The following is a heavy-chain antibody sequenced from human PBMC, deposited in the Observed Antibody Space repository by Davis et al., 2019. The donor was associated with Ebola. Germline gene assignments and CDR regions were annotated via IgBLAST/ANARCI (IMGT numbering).Heavy chain of an antibody. CDR1: GGSSSGYY. CDR3: ASGLGGNFFDY. CDR2: INHSGST. D-gene: IGHD7-27*01. Sequence: SETLSLTCAVYGGSSSGYYWSWIRQPPGKGLEWIGEINHSGSTNYNPSLKSRVTISVDTSKSQFSLRLSTVTAADTAIYYCASGLGGNFFDYWGQGSLVTVSS. J-gene: IGHJ4*02. V-gene: IGHV4-34*01.